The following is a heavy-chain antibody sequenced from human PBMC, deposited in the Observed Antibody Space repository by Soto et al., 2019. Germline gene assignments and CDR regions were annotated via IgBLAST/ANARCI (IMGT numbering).Heavy chain of an antibody. V-gene: IGHV4-31*03. D-gene: IGHD6-6*01. CDR3: ARGSFSSSSSWFDP. Sequence: TLSLTCTVSGGSISSGGYYWSWIRQHPGKGLEWIGYIYYSGRTYYPSLHSRVSIAVDTTENQFSLKLTSVTAADTSVYYCARGSFSSSSSWFDPWGRGTLVTVSS. CDR1: GGSISSGGYY. CDR2: IYYSGRT. J-gene: IGHJ5*02.